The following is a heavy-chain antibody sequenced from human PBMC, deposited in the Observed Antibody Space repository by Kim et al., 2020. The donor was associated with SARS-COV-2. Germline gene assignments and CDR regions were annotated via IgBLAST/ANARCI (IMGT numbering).Heavy chain of an antibody. CDR3: ARVTAAGIFYYYGMDV. Sequence: SGPTLVKPTQTLTLTCTFSGFSLTSTGMCVSWVRQPPGKALEWLALVDWDDDKYYNTSLKTRLTISRDTSKNQVVLTMTNMDPVDTATYYCARVTAAGIFYYYGMDVWGPGTTVTVSS. V-gene: IGHV2-70*20. D-gene: IGHD6-13*01. CDR2: VDWDDDK. J-gene: IGHJ6*02. CDR1: GFSLTSTGMC.